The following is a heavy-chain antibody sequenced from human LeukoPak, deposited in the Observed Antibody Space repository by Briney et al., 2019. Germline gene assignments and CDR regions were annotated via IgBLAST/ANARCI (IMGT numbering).Heavy chain of an antibody. CDR3: ARTPMGYYDGSGYPD. CDR1: GYTFTSSY. D-gene: IGHD3-22*01. V-gene: IGHV1-46*01. CDR2: INPSGGST. J-gene: IGHJ4*02. Sequence: ASVKVSCKASGYTFTSSYMHWVRQAPGQGLEWMGIINPSGGSTSYAQKFQGRVTMTRDTSTSTVYMELSSLRSEDTAVYYCARTPMGYYDGSGYPDWGQGTLVTVSS.